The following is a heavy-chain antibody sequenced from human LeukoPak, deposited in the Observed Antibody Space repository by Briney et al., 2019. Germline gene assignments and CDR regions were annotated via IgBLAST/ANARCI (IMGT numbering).Heavy chain of an antibody. Sequence: PGGSLRLSCAASGFTVSSNYMSWVRQAPGKGLEWVSVIYSGGSTYYADSVKGRFTISRDNSKNTLYLQMNSLRAEDTAVYYCARGTGILTGYSLDYWGQGALGTVSS. CDR2: IYSGGST. D-gene: IGHD3-9*01. V-gene: IGHV3-66*01. CDR3: ARGTGILTGYSLDY. CDR1: GFTVSSNY. J-gene: IGHJ4*02.